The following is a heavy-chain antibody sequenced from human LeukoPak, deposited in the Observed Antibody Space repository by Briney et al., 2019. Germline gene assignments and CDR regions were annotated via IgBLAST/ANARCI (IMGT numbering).Heavy chain of an antibody. CDR2: IRSDGTT. J-gene: IGHJ4*02. D-gene: IGHD6-13*01. CDR1: GFIASNKY. CDR3: AKGGLYSNTWRFDY. Sequence: GGSLRLSCAASGFIASNKYMSWVRQAPGRGLEWVSTIRSDGTTDYADSVKGRFTISRDDSKNTLYLQMNSLRAEDTAVYYCAKGGLYSNTWRFDYWGQGTLVTVSS. V-gene: IGHV3-66*01.